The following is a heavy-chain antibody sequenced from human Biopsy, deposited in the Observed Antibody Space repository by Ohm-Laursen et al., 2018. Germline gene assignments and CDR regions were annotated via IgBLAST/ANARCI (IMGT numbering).Heavy chain of an antibody. CDR3: AKDLRNNNWGVEN. CDR1: GFSFSSYG. J-gene: IGHJ4*02. D-gene: IGHD7-27*01. Sequence: SLRLSCAASGFSFSSYGMHCVRQAPGKGLEWVAVLSDDGRNKYYVDSVKGRFTISRDNSKNTLYLQMNNLRAEDTAAFYCAKDLRNNNWGVENWGQGTLVTVSS. V-gene: IGHV3-30*18. CDR2: LSDDGRNK.